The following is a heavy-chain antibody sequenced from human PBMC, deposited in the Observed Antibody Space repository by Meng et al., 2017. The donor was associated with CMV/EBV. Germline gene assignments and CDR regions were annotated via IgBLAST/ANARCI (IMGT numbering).Heavy chain of an antibody. CDR1: GYTFTGYY. D-gene: IGHD5-18*01. V-gene: IGHV1-2*02. Sequence: ASGYTFTGYYMHWVRQAPGQGLEWMGWINPNSGGTNYAQKFQGRVTMTRDTSISTAYMELSRLRSDDTAVYYCALGGSYGSDNWFDPWGQGTLVTVSS. J-gene: IGHJ5*02. CDR3: ALGGSYGSDNWFDP. CDR2: INPNSGGT.